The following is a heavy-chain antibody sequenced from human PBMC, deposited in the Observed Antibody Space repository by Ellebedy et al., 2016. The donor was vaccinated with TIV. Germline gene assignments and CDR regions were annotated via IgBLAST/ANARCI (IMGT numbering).Heavy chain of an antibody. J-gene: IGHJ4*02. CDR3: AMFGAVAGSDY. D-gene: IGHD6-19*01. Sequence: GESLKISCAASGFTFSSYSMNWVRQAPGKGLEWVSSISSSSSYIYYADSVKGRFTISRDNSKNTLYLQMNSLRAEDTAVYYCAMFGAVAGSDYWGQGTLVTFSS. CDR2: ISSSSSYI. CDR1: GFTFSSYS. V-gene: IGHV3-21*04.